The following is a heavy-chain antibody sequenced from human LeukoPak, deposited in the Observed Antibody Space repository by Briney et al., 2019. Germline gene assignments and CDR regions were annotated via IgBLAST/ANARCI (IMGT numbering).Heavy chain of an antibody. V-gene: IGHV1-18*01. CDR3: AREAARDYGDYVDY. CDR2: ISTYNGDT. J-gene: IGHJ4*02. D-gene: IGHD4-17*01. Sequence: ASVKVSCKASGYTFTSYGISWVRQAPGQGPEWMGWISTYNGDTKYAQKFQGRVTMTRDTSTSTAYMELRGLRSDDTAVYYCAREAARDYGDYVDYWGQGTLVTVSS. CDR1: GYTFTSYG.